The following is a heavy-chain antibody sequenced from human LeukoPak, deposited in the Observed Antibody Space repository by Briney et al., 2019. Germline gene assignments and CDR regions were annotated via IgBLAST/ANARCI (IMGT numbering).Heavy chain of an antibody. CDR3: AKGRYCSSTSCPRPYYFDY. Sequence: PGGSLRLSCAASGFTFSSYAMSWVRQAPGKGLEWVSAISGGGGSTYYADSVKGRFTISRDNSKNTLYLQMNSLRAEDTAVYYCAKGRYCSSTSCPRPYYFDYWGQGTLVTVSS. D-gene: IGHD2-2*01. CDR2: ISGGGGST. CDR1: GFTFSSYA. V-gene: IGHV3-23*01. J-gene: IGHJ4*02.